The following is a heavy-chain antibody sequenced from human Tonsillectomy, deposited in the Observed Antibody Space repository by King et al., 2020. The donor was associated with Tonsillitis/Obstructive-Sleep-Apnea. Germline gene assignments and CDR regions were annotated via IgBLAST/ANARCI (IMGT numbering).Heavy chain of an antibody. D-gene: IGHD3-10*01. Sequence: QLVQSGGGLVQPGGSLRLSCAASGFTFSNYWVYWVRQAPGKGLEWVANIKQDGSEKYYVDSVKGRFTISRDNAKNSLYLQMNSLRAEDTAVYYCARDKAGGLYFDLWGRGTLVTVSS. J-gene: IGHJ2*01. CDR2: IKQDGSEK. CDR1: GFTFSNYW. V-gene: IGHV3-7*03. CDR3: ARDKAGGLYFDL.